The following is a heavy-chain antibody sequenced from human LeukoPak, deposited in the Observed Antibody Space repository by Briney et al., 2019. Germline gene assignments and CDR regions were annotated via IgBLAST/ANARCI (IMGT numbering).Heavy chain of an antibody. CDR1: GYTFTGYY. D-gene: IGHD1-7*01. CDR3: ARTRTRINWFDP. V-gene: IGHV1-2*02. CDR2: INPNSGGT. J-gene: IGHJ5*02. Sequence: GSSVKVSCKASGYTFTGYYMHWVRQAPGQGLEWMGWINPNSGGTNYAQKFQGRVTMTRDTSISTAYMELSRLRSDDTAVYYCARTRTRINWFDPWGQGTLVTVSS.